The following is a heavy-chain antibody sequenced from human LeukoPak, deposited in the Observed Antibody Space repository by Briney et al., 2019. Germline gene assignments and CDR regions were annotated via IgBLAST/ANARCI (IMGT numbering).Heavy chain of an antibody. D-gene: IGHD3-10*01. V-gene: IGHV3-53*01. J-gene: IGHJ4*02. CDR1: GFTVSGNY. CDR3: ARDGAGRRFFDH. Sequence: GGSLRLSCAASGFTVSGNYMSWVRQAPGKGLEWVSVIYSGGSTYYADSVKGRFTISRDNSKNTLYLQMSSLRAEDSAVYYCARDGAGRRFFDHWGQGTLVPVSS. CDR2: IYSGGST.